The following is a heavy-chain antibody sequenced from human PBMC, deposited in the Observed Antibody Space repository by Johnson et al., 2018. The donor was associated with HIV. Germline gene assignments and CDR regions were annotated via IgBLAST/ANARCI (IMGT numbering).Heavy chain of an antibody. V-gene: IGHV3-66*03. Sequence: MQLVESGGGLIQPGGSLRLSCAASGFTVSSNYMSWVRQAPGKGLEWVSVIYSGGSTYYADSVKGRFTISRDNSKNTLFLQMNGLRPEDTAVYYCARGQGFWAFDIWGQGTMVTVSS. J-gene: IGHJ3*02. CDR1: GFTVSSNY. CDR3: ARGQGFWAFDI. CDR2: IYSGGST. D-gene: IGHD3-3*01.